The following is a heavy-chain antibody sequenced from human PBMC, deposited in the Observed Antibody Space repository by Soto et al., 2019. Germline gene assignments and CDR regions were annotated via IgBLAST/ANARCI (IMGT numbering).Heavy chain of an antibody. CDR3: ARHGAAIWLGY. V-gene: IGHV5-10-1*01. Sequence: PGESLKISCKTSGYTFSGHWISWVRQVPGKGLQWMGNIDPSDSYINYNPAFRGHVTFSVDKSNSTAYLHWRSLGPSDTAIYYCARHGAAIWLGYWGQGXLVTVYS. CDR2: IDPSDSYI. J-gene: IGHJ4*02. CDR1: GYTFSGHW. D-gene: IGHD6-19*01.